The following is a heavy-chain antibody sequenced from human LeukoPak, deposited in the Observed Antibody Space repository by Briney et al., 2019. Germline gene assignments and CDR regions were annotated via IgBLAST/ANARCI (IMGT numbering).Heavy chain of an antibody. CDR2: FDPEDGET. Sequence: GASVKVSCKVSGYTLTELSMHWVRQAPGEGLGWMGGFDPEDGETIYAQKFQGRVTMTEDTSTDTAYMEVSSLRSEDTAVYYCAPSWGSSGWYSWFDPWGQGTLVTVSS. V-gene: IGHV1-24*01. D-gene: IGHD6-19*01. CDR1: GYTLTELS. CDR3: APSWGSSGWYSWFDP. J-gene: IGHJ5*02.